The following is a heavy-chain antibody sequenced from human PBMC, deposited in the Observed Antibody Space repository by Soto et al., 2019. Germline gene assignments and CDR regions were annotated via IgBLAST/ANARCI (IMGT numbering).Heavy chain of an antibody. CDR1: GGSISSYY. Sequence: SETLSLTCTVSGGSISSYYWSWIRQPPGKGLEWIGYIYYSGSTNYNPSLKSRVTISVDTSKNQFSLKLSSVTAADTAVYYCARAERAVAAGLWLEFDPWGQGTLVTVSS. V-gene: IGHV4-59*01. CDR2: IYYSGST. CDR3: ARAERAVAAGLWLEFDP. D-gene: IGHD5-18*01. J-gene: IGHJ5*02.